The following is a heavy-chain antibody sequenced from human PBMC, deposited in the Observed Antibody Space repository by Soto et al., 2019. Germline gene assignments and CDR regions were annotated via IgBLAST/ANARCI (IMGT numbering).Heavy chain of an antibody. CDR2: TYSGGST. CDR3: AKAVGATRKWSDP. D-gene: IGHD1-26*01. V-gene: IGHV3-53*04. Sequence: GGSLRLSCAASGLTVSSNYMTWVRQAPGKGLGGAAVTYSGGSTYYTDSVKGRFTISRHNSKNTLYLQMNSLRAEDTVVYYCAKAVGATRKWSDPWGQGTLVTVSS. J-gene: IGHJ5*02. CDR1: GLTVSSNY.